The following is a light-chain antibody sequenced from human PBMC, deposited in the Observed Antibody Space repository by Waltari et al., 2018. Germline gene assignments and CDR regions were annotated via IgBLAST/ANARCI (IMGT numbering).Light chain of an antibody. CDR3: QVWDGNNDHPWV. V-gene: IGLV3-21*02. Sequence: SYVLTQPPSVSVAPGQTARITCEGNNIGSKSIHWYQQKPGQAPVRGVYADSDRPSGIPGRFSGSNSENTATLTISRVEAGDEADFYCQVWDGNNDHPWVFGGGTKLTVL. CDR1: NIGSKS. CDR2: ADS. J-gene: IGLJ3*02.